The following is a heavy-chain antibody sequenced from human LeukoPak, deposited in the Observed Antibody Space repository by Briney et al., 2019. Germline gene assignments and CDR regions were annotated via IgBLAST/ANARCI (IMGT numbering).Heavy chain of an antibody. J-gene: IGHJ5*02. CDR2: INTNTGNP. CDR3: ARDKDGLVYWFDP. Sequence: ASVKVSCTASGYTFTSYAMNWVRQAPGQGLEWMGWINTNTGNPTYAPGFIGRFVFSLDTSVSTAYLQISSLKAEDTAVYYCARDKDGLVYWFDPWGQGTLVTVSS. V-gene: IGHV7-4-1*02. D-gene: IGHD3/OR15-3a*01. CDR1: GYTFTSYA.